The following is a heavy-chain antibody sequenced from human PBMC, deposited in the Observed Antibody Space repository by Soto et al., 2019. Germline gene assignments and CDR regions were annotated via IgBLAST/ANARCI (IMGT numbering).Heavy chain of an antibody. CDR1: GFSLSNARMG. CDR2: IFSNDEK. Sequence: QVTLKESGPVLVKPTETLTLTCTVSGFSLSNARMGVSWIRQPPGKALEWLAHIFSNDEKSYSTSLKSRLTIYKDTCKSQVVLTMTNMDPVDTATYYCVRITIFGVLPYLDDAFDIWGQGTMVTVSS. J-gene: IGHJ3*02. V-gene: IGHV2-26*01. CDR3: VRITIFGVLPYLDDAFDI. D-gene: IGHD3-3*01.